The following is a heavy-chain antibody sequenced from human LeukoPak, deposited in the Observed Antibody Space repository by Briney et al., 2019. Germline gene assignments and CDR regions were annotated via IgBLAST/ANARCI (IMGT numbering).Heavy chain of an antibody. J-gene: IGHJ3*02. CDR3: ARDAPDTAMANAFDI. CDR2: IWYDGSNK. CDR1: GFTFSSYG. D-gene: IGHD5-18*01. Sequence: GGSLRLSCAASGFTFSSYGMHWVRQAPGKGLEWVAVIWYDGSNKYYADSVKGRFTISRDNSKNTLYLQMNSLRAEDTAVYYCARDAPDTAMANAFDIWGQGTMVTVSP. V-gene: IGHV3-33*01.